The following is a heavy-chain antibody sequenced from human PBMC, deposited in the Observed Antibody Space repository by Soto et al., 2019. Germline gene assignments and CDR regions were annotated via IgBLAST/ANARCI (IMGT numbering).Heavy chain of an antibody. V-gene: IGHV1-3*01. D-gene: IGHD3-3*01. CDR3: AIPIKQDDFWSGDAFDI. J-gene: IGHJ3*02. CDR2: INAGNGNT. Sequence: ASVKVSCKASGYTFTSYAMHWVRQAPGQRLEWMGWINAGNGNTKYSQKFQGRVTITRDTSASTAYMELSSLRSEDTAVYYCAIPIKQDDFWSGDAFDIWGQGTMVTVSS. CDR1: GYTFTSYA.